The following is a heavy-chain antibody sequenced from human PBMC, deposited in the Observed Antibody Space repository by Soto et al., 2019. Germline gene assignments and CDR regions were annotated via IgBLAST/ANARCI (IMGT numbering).Heavy chain of an antibody. V-gene: IGHV3-21*01. CDR3: ARVVLPTSRNYGMDV. CDR1: GVTFSSYN. CDR2: ISTSSSYK. Sequence: GGSLRLSCAASGVTFSSYNMNWVRQAPGKGLEWVSSISTSSSYKYYGDSVKGRFTISRDDANNSLSLQMNSLRAEDAAVYFCARVVLPTSRNYGMDVWGQGTTVTVSS. J-gene: IGHJ6*02. D-gene: IGHD3-10*01.